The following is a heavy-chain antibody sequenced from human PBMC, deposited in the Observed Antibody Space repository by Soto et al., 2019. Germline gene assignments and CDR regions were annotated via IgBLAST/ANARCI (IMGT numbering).Heavy chain of an antibody. V-gene: IGHV6-1*01. D-gene: IGHD1-26*01. Sequence: PTLSLTCAISGDSVSSNSAAWNWIRQSPSRGLEWLGRTYYRSKWYNEYAVSVKSRITIKPDTSKNQFSLQLSSVIPEDSVVYYCAGMQEGALAFWGQGTLVTVSS. J-gene: IGHJ4*02. CDR2: TYYRSKWYN. CDR1: GDSVSSNSAA. CDR3: AGMQEGALAF.